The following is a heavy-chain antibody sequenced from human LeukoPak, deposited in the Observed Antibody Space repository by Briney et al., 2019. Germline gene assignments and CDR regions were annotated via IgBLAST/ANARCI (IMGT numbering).Heavy chain of an antibody. D-gene: IGHD3-10*01. CDR1: GFTFTTYW. V-gene: IGHV3-7*01. CDR2: INQDGTEK. Sequence: GESLRLSCAASGFTFTTYWMSWVRQFPGKGLEWVANINQDGTEKYYVDSVKGRFTISRDNAKNSLYLQMNSLRVEGTAIYYCVKVAKYYYGSETYYFFEHWGQGTPVTASS. J-gene: IGHJ4*02. CDR3: VKVAKYYYGSETYYFFEH.